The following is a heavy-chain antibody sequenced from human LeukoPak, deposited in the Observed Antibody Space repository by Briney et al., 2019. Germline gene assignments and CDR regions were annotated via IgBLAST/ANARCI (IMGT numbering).Heavy chain of an antibody. D-gene: IGHD3-22*01. CDR2: IKQDGSEK. J-gene: IGHJ4*02. Sequence: PGGSLRLSCAASGFTFSSYWMSWVRQAPGKGLEWVANIKQDGSEKYYVDSVKGRFTISRDNAKNSLYLQMNSLRAEDTAVYYCARDGYYYDSSGYYTHFDYWGQGTLVTVSS. V-gene: IGHV3-7*01. CDR3: ARDGYYYDSSGYYTHFDY. CDR1: GFTFSSYW.